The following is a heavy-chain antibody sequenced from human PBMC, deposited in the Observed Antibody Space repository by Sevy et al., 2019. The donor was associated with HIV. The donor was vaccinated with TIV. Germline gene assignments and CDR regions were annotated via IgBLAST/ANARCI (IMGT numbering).Heavy chain of an antibody. Sequence: ASVKVSCKASGYTFTSYDINWVRQATGQGLEWMGWITPNSGNTGYAQKFQGRVTMTRNTSISTAYMELSSLRSEDTAVYYCARGRVTSGPDYWGQGTLVTVSS. CDR3: ARGRVTSGPDY. J-gene: IGHJ4*02. V-gene: IGHV1-8*01. D-gene: IGHD1-26*01. CDR2: ITPNSGNT. CDR1: GYTFTSYD.